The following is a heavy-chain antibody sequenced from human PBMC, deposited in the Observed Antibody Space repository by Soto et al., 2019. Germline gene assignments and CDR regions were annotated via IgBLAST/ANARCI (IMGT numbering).Heavy chain of an antibody. Sequence: TSETLSLTCTVSGGPIRSDCYYWSWIRQHPGKGLEWIGYIYYSGSTYYNPSLKSRVYISADTSKNQFSLKLTSVTAADTAVYYCAGGSSKSWFDPLGQGTLVTVCS. D-gene: IGHD3-16*01. CDR3: AGGSSKSWFDP. CDR1: GGPIRSDCYY. J-gene: IGHJ5*02. V-gene: IGHV4-31*03. CDR2: IYYSGST.